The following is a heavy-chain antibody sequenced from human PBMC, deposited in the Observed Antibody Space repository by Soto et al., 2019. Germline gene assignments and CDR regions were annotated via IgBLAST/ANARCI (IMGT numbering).Heavy chain of an antibody. CDR2: IKQDGSEK. CDR1: GFTFSSYW. J-gene: IGHJ6*02. Sequence: GGSLRLSCAASGFTFSSYWMSWVRQAPGKGLEWVANIKQDGSEKYYVDSVKGRFIISRDNAKNSLYLQMNSLRAEDTAVYYCARDKGYDFWSGYYYYYYYGMDVWGQGTTVTVSS. CDR3: ARDKGYDFWSGYYYYYYYGMDV. D-gene: IGHD3-3*01. V-gene: IGHV3-7*01.